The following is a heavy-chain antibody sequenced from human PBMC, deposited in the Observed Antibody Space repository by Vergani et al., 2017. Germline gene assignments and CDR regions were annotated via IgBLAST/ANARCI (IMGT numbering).Heavy chain of an antibody. CDR3: AKDLPSGTYGGDWLAP. CDR2: ISYDGSNK. CDR1: GFSFSSYG. Sequence: QVQLVESGGGVFQPGKSLRLSCAASGFSFSSYGMHWVRQAPGKGLEWVAVISYDGSNKYYADSVKGRFTISRDTSKNTLYLQMNSLRAEDTAVYYCAKDLPSGTYGGDWLAPWGQGTLVTVSS. J-gene: IGHJ5*02. D-gene: IGHD4-23*01. V-gene: IGHV3-30*18.